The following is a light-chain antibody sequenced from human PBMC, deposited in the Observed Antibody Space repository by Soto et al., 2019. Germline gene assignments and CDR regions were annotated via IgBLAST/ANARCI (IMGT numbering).Light chain of an antibody. Sequence: QSVLTQPASVSGSLGQSITMSCTGTSTEVGGYNFVSWYQQHPDKAPKLLIYEVTNRPSGVSNRFSGSKSGNTASLTISGLQAEDEADYYCSSYASTGTRVFGTGSKVTVL. CDR1: STEVGGYNF. J-gene: IGLJ1*01. V-gene: IGLV2-14*01. CDR3: SSYASTGTRV. CDR2: EVT.